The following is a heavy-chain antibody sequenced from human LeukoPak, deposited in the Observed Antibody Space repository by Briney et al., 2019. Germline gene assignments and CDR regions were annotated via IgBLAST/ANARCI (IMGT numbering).Heavy chain of an antibody. J-gene: IGHJ4*02. CDR2: IGYDGSNK. D-gene: IGHD3-22*01. V-gene: IGHV3-30*03. CDR1: VFSFSSDG. CDR3: AIESYYDSNAFFDY. Sequence: GRSLRLSCAASVFSFSSDGIHWVRQAPGKGLEWVAVIGYDGSNKYYADSVKGRFTISRDNSKNTLYLQMNSLRTEDTAVYFCAIESYYDSNAFFDYWGQGTLVTVSS.